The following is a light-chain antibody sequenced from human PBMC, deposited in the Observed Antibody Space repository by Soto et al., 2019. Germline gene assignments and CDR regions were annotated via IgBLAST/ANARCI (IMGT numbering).Light chain of an antibody. CDR1: QTVSSSY. V-gene: IGKV3-20*01. CDR3: DQDGSSPYT. J-gene: IGKJ2*01. CDR2: GAS. Sequence: EIVLTQSPGTLSLSPGERATLSCRASQTVSSSYLAWYQQKPGQAPRVLIYGASSRATGIQDRFSGSGSGTDFTLTISRLEPEDFAVYYCDQDGSSPYTFGQGTKLEIK.